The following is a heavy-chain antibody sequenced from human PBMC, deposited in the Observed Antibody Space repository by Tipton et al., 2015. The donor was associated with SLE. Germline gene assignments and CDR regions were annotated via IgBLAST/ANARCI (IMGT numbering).Heavy chain of an antibody. V-gene: IGHV4-61*01. CDR1: GGSIRSSSYG. J-gene: IGHJ3*02. CDR2: IYYSWST. D-gene: IGHD6-13*01. Sequence: TLSLTCTVSGGSIRSSSYGLSWVRQPPVMGLEWSGYIYYSWSTNYNPSLKSPVTISVDTSKNQFSLKLSSVTAADTAVYYCARDLYSSRGGAFDSWGQGTMVTVSS. CDR3: ARDLYSSRGGAFDS.